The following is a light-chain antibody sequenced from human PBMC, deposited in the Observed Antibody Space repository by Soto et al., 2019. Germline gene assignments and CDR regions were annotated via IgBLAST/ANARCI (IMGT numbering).Light chain of an antibody. J-gene: IGKJ1*01. Sequence: EIVMTQSPGTLSVSPGERATLSCRAGQGVTTNFAWYQQKSGQSPSLLIYGVSTRATGNPDRFSGSGSGTEFTLTIRRLEPEDFAVYFCQHYVYPQWTFGPGTKVDI. V-gene: IGKV3D-15*01. CDR2: GVS. CDR3: QHYVYPQWT. CDR1: QGVTTN.